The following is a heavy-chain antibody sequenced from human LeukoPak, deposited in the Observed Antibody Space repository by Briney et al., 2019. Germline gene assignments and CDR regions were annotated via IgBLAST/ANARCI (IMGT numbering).Heavy chain of an antibody. CDR1: GVSFSGYY. CDR2: ISHSGST. Sequence: PSETLSLTCAVYGVSFSGYYWSWIRQPPGKGLEWIGEISHSGSTNYNPSLKSRVTISVYTSKNQFSLRLSSVTAADTAVYYCSRGTLSLRRLNAFDIWGQGTMVTVSS. CDR3: SRGTLSLRRLNAFDI. D-gene: IGHD4-17*01. V-gene: IGHV4-34*01. J-gene: IGHJ3*02.